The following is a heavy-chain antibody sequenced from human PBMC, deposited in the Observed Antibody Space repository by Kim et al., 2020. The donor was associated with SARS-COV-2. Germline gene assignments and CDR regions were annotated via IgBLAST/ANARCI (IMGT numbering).Heavy chain of an antibody. D-gene: IGHD3-16*02. CDR1: GFTFSSDW. CDR3: GRYRNLGY. CDR2: IKEDGSEK. J-gene: IGHJ4*02. Sequence: GGSLRLSCAASGFTFSSDWMTWVRQAPGKGLEWVASIKEDGSEKKYVDSVKGRFTISRDNAKNSMFLQMNSLRSEDTALYYCGRYRNLGYWGQGTLVTVAP. V-gene: IGHV3-7*01.